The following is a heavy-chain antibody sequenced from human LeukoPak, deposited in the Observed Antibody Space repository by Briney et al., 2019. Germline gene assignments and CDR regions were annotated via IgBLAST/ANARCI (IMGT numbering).Heavy chain of an antibody. CDR1: GFPFSIYE. CDR2: IGSSGTTR. CDR3: ALLAVASDFDY. V-gene: IGHV3-48*03. D-gene: IGHD6-19*01. J-gene: IGHJ4*02. Sequence: GGSLRLSCAVSGFPFSIYEMNWVRQAPGKGLEWVSNIGSSGTTRYYADSVKGRFSVSRDNAKNSLYLQMNSLRVEDTGVYYCALLAVASDFDYWGQGALVTVSS.